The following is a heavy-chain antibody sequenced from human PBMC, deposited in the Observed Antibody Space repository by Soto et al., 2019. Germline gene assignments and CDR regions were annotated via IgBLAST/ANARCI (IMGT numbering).Heavy chain of an antibody. D-gene: IGHD7-27*01. CDR3: AHSLIPNWGSRGAFDY. J-gene: IGHJ4*02. CDR1: GFSLSTSGVG. Sequence: GSGPTLVNPTQTLTLTCTFSGFSLSTSGVGVGWIRQPPGKALEWLALIYWDDDKRYSPSLKNRLTITKDTSKIQVVLTMTNMDPVDTATYYCAHSLIPNWGSRGAFDYWGQGTLVTVSS. V-gene: IGHV2-5*02. CDR2: IYWDDDK.